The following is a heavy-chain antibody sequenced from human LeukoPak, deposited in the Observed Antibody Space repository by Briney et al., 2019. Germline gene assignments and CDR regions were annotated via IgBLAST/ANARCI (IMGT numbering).Heavy chain of an antibody. CDR1: GFTFSSYS. V-gene: IGHV3-23*01. CDR3: ARGGIAAAGTLDY. J-gene: IGHJ4*02. CDR2: ISASGDST. D-gene: IGHD6-13*01. Sequence: GGSLRLSCAASGFTFSSYSMNWVRQAPGKGLEWVTAISASGDSTFYVDSVKGRFTISRDSSKNTLFLQMNSLTAADTAVYYCARGGIAAAGTLDYWGQGTLVTVSS.